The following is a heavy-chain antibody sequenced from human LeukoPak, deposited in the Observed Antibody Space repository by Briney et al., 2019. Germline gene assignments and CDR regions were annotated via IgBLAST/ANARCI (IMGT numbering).Heavy chain of an antibody. D-gene: IGHD1-26*01. CDR1: GGSFSGYY. V-gene: IGHV4-34*01. J-gene: IGHJ4*02. CDR3: ARAARVGAKLY. Sequence: SETLSLTCAVYGGSFSGYYWSWIRQPPGKGLEWIGEINHSGSTNYNPPLKSRVTISVDTSKNQFSLKLSSVTAADMAVYYCARAARVGAKLYWGQGTLVTVSS. CDR2: INHSGST.